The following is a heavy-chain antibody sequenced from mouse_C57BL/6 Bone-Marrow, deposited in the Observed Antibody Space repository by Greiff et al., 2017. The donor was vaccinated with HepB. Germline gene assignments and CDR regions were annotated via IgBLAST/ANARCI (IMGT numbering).Heavy chain of an antibody. V-gene: IGHV5-12*01. Sequence: EVMLVESGGGLVQPGGSLKLSCAASGFTFSDYYMYWVRQTPEKRLEWVAYISNGGGSTYYPETVKGRFSISRDNAKNTLYLQMSRLKSEDTAMYYCARPYYYGSSWFAYWGQGTRVTVSA. D-gene: IGHD1-1*01. CDR2: ISNGGGST. CDR3: ARPYYYGSSWFAY. CDR1: GFTFSDYY. J-gene: IGHJ3*01.